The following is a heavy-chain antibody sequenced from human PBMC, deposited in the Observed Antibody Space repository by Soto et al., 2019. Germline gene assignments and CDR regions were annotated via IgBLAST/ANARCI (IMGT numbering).Heavy chain of an antibody. V-gene: IGHV3-23*01. D-gene: IGHD3-16*01. J-gene: IGHJ3*01. CDR1: GFTFSSYA. CDR2: ISGSGGST. Sequence: EVQLLESGGGLVQPGGSLRLSCAASGFTFSSYAMSWVRQAPGKGLEWISAISGSGGSTYYADSVKGRFTISRDNSKNTLYRQMSSRRGEDTAVYYCAKDGGRGYDAFDLWGQGTMVTVSS. CDR3: AKDGGRGYDAFDL.